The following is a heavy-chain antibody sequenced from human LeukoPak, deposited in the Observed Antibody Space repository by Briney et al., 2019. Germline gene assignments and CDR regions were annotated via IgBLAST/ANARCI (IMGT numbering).Heavy chain of an antibody. V-gene: IGHV3-7*03. CDR3: ARDSSGSWYSDYYYYGMDV. CDR2: IKQDGSEK. D-gene: IGHD6-13*01. CDR1: GFTFSSYW. Sequence: PGGSLRLSCAASGFTFSSYWMSWVRQAPGKGLEWVANIKQDGSEKYYVDSVKGRFTISRDNAKNSLYLQMNSLRAEDTAVYYCARDSSGSWYSDYYYYGMDVWGQGTTVTVSS. J-gene: IGHJ6*02.